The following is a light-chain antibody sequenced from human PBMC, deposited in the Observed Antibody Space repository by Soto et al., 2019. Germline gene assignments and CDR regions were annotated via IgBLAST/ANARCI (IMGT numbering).Light chain of an antibody. CDR2: WAS. CDR1: QGLLYSLDNQSY. V-gene: IGKV4-1*01. CDR3: HQYLHTPRT. J-gene: IGKJ1*01. Sequence: DAVMTQSPESLAASVGERATMRCKSSQGLLYSLDNQSYLAWYQQKPGQPPKLLIYWASTRASGVPDRFSGSVSGTDFTRTINSLQAEDLAIYYCHQYLHTPRTFGQGTKVEIK.